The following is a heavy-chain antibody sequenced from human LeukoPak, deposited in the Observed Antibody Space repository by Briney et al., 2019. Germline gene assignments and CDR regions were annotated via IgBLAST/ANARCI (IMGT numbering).Heavy chain of an antibody. CDR1: GGSISSYY. J-gene: IGHJ4*02. D-gene: IGHD4-11*01. V-gene: IGHV4-59*01. CDR3: ARGTTVSDY. Sequence: SETRSLTCTVSGGSISSYYWSWVRQPPEKGLEWIGYIYYTGSTNYNPSLKSRVTISVNMSKNQFSLKLSSVTAADTAMYYCARGTTVSDYWGQGTLVTVSS. CDR2: IYYTGST.